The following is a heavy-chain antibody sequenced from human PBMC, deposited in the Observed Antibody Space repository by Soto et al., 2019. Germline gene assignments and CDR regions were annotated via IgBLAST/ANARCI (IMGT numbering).Heavy chain of an antibody. CDR3: ARDRYFYDSRGYYRTLDS. V-gene: IGHV4-59*01. CDR1: GGSFSNDY. D-gene: IGHD3-22*01. Sequence: PSETLSLTCSISGGSFSNDYWTWIRQSPGKGLEWIGYIFHSGITDYNPSVKSRVTISIDKSRNLFSLTLTSVTAADTAVYYCARDRYFYDSRGYYRTLDSWGQGKLVT. CDR2: IFHSGIT. J-gene: IGHJ5*01.